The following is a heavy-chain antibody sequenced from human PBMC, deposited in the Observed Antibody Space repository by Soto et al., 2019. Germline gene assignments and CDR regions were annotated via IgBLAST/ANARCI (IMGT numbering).Heavy chain of an antibody. CDR1: GFSLSTSGVG. CDR3: AHRRNSYGDRRSFDY. J-gene: IGHJ4*02. V-gene: IGHV2-5*02. D-gene: IGHD5-18*01. Sequence: QITLKESGPTLVKPTQTLTLTCTFSGFSLSTSGVGVGWIRQPPGKALEWLALIYWDDDKRYSPSLKSRLTITKETSKNQVVLTMTIMDPVDTATYYCAHRRNSYGDRRSFDYWGQGTLVTVSS. CDR2: IYWDDDK.